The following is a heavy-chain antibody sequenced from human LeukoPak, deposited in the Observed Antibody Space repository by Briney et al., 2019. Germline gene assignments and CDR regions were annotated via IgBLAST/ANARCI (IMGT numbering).Heavy chain of an antibody. V-gene: IGHV4-59*08. CDR3: ARHTSYYFDY. D-gene: IGHD1-1*01. CDR1: GGSINTFY. J-gene: IGHJ4*02. CDR2: IYYSGST. Sequence: PSETLSLTCAVSGGSINTFYWSWIRQPPGKGLEWIGYIYYSGSTNYNPSLKSRVTISVDTSKNQFSLKLSSVTAADTAVYYCARHTSYYFDYWGQGTLVTVSS.